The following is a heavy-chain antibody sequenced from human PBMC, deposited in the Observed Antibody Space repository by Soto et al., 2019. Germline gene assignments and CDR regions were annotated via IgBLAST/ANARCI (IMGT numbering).Heavy chain of an antibody. Sequence: SETLSLTCSVSGDSISNYYWSWIRQPPGKGLEWIGYIYYSGSTNYNPSLKSRVTISVDTSKNQFSLKLTSVTAADTAVYYCARTLYASGSYYPGSLDYWGQGTLVTVSS. J-gene: IGHJ4*02. CDR3: ARTLYASGSYYPGSLDY. V-gene: IGHV4-59*12. D-gene: IGHD3-10*01. CDR2: IYYSGST. CDR1: GDSISNYY.